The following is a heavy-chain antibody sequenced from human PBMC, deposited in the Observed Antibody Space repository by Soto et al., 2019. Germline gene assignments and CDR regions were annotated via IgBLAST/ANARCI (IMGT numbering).Heavy chain of an antibody. CDR2: ISGDGSDI. V-gene: IGHV3-30*18. J-gene: IGHJ2*01. CDR3: TKDGVGLTYWFFDV. Sequence: QVQLVESGGGVVQPGRSLRLSCAASGFTFSRTGMHWVRQAPGKGLEWVGGISGDGSDIKYGDFVKRRFTISRDNSKNTLYVQMNSLRAEDTALYYCTKDGVGLTYWFFDVWGHGTLVTVSS. CDR1: GFTFSRTG. D-gene: IGHD1-26*01.